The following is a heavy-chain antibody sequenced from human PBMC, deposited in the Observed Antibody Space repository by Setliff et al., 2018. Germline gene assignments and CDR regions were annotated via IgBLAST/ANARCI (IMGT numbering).Heavy chain of an antibody. Sequence: SETLSLTCTVSGGSISSSNYYWGWIRQPPGKGLEWIGNIYYGGSAYYNPSLKSRVTISVDTSKNQFSLKLSSVTAADTAVYYCARSAGYSSSWYNYYYGMDVWGQGTTVT. V-gene: IGHV4-39*07. CDR1: GGSISSSNYY. CDR2: IYYGGSA. D-gene: IGHD6-13*01. J-gene: IGHJ6*02. CDR3: ARSAGYSSSWYNYYYGMDV.